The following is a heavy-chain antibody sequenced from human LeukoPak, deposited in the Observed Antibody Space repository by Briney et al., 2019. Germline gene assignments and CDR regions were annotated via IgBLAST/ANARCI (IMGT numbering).Heavy chain of an antibody. CDR2: IEQDGSEK. V-gene: IGHV3-7*01. J-gene: IGHJ6*03. CDR3: ARDNVVVVAATNYYYMDV. D-gene: IGHD2-15*01. CDR1: GFTFSSYW. Sequence: GGSLRLSCAASGFTFSSYWMSWVRQAPGKGLEWVANIEQDGSEKYYVDSVKGRFTISRDNAKNSLYLQMNSLRAEDTAVYYCARDNVVVVAATNYYYMDVWGKGTTVTVSS.